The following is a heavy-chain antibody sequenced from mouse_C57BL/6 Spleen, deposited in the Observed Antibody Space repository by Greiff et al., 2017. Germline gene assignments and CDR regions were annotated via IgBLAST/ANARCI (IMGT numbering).Heavy chain of an antibody. CDR1: GYTFTDYN. V-gene: IGHV1-18*01. J-gene: IGHJ4*01. CDR2: INPNNGGT. Sequence: VQLQQSGPELVKPGASVKIPCKASGYTFTDYNRDWVKQSHGKSLEWIGDINPNNGGTIYNQKFKGKATLTVDKSSSTAYMELRSLASEDTAVYYCARGGDGYAMDYWGQGTSVTVSS. CDR3: ARGGDGYAMDY.